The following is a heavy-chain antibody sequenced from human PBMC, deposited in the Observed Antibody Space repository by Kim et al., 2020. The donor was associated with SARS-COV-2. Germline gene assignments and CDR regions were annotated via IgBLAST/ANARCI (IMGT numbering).Heavy chain of an antibody. D-gene: IGHD6-19*01. CDR2: INGDTGNT. J-gene: IGHJ4*02. CDR1: GKTFTTYA. Sequence: ASVKVSCMASGKTFTTYAMHWVRQAPGQSPEWMGWINGDTGNTKYSQKFQDRVTITRDTSASIAYMELSSLRSEDTAIYYCARDLIAVSGRQVGFDYWGQGTPVTVSS. V-gene: IGHV1-3*01. CDR3: ARDLIAVSGRQVGFDY.